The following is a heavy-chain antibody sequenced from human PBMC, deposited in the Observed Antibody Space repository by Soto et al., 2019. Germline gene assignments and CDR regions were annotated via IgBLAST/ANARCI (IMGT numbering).Heavy chain of an antibody. Sequence: QVQLVQSGAEVKKPGASVKVSCKASGYTFTSYDINWVRQATGQGLEWMGWMNPNSGNTGYAQKFQGRVTMTRNTSISTAYMELSSLRSEDTAVYYCASGAIGYCSGGSCYGYWYFDLWGRGTLVTVSS. V-gene: IGHV1-8*01. CDR3: ASGAIGYCSGGSCYGYWYFDL. J-gene: IGHJ2*01. D-gene: IGHD2-15*01. CDR2: MNPNSGNT. CDR1: GYTFTSYD.